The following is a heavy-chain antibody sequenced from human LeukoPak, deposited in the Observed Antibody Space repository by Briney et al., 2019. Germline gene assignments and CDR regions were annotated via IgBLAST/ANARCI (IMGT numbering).Heavy chain of an antibody. D-gene: IGHD6-19*01. Sequence: SVKVSCKASGDTFSNHGVTWVRQAPGQGLEWVGRVIPTFNIRNYAQKFQGRLTTTADKSTTTGYMELSSLRSDDTAVYYCARDLPSPVPGKNYFDSWGQGTLVVVSS. J-gene: IGHJ4*02. CDR3: ARDLPSPVPGKNYFDS. V-gene: IGHV1-69*17. CDR2: VIPTFNIR. CDR1: GDTFSNHG.